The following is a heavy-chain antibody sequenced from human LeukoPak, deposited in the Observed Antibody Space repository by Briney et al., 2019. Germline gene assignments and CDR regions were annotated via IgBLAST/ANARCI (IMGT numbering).Heavy chain of an antibody. Sequence: GGSLRLSCAASGFTFDNYAMHWVRQAPGKGLEWVSGISWNSGSIGYADSVKGRFTISRDNAKNSLYLQMNSLRAEDTALYYCAKDISGSYSGTFDYWGQGTLVTVPS. V-gene: IGHV3-9*01. CDR1: GFTFDNYA. J-gene: IGHJ4*02. CDR3: AKDISGSYSGTFDY. D-gene: IGHD1-26*01. CDR2: ISWNSGSI.